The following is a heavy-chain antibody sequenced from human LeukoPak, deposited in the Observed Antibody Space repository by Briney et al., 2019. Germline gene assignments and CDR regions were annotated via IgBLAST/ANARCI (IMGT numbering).Heavy chain of an antibody. V-gene: IGHV3-53*01. Sequence: GGSLRLSCAASGSTVSSNYMSWVRQAPGKGLEWVSVIYSGGSTYYADSVKGRFTISRDNSKNTLYLQMNSLRAEDTAVYYCARDPSSIAAAGDAFDIWGQGTMVTVSS. D-gene: IGHD6-13*01. CDR2: IYSGGST. J-gene: IGHJ3*02. CDR3: ARDPSSIAAAGDAFDI. CDR1: GSTVSSNY.